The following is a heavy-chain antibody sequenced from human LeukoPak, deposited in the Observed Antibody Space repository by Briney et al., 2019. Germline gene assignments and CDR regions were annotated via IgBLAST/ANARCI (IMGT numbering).Heavy chain of an antibody. V-gene: IGHV1-18*01. J-gene: IGHJ4*02. D-gene: IGHD1-26*01. CDR3: ARDTGSYFAPDY. Sequence: ASVKVSCKASGYTFSNYGVSWVRQAPGQGLEWMAWISAYDGDTRYAPNFQGRVTMTTGTSTSTAYMELWSLRSDDTAVYYCARDTGSYFAPDYWGQGTLVTVSS. CDR2: ISAYDGDT. CDR1: GYTFSNYG.